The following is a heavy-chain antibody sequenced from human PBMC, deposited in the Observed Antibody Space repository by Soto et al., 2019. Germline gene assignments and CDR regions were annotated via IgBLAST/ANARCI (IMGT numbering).Heavy chain of an antibody. V-gene: IGHV4-30-2*01. CDR2: IYHSGST. J-gene: IGHJ4*02. CDR3: ARLSEGFGELFFDY. D-gene: IGHD3-10*01. Sequence: SGALSPTCAFSGGSLTSGCYSWGWVRQPPGKGLEWIGYIYHSGSTYYNPSLKSRVTISVDSSKNQFSLKLSSVTAADTAVYYCARLSEGFGELFFDYWGQGTLVTVSS. CDR1: GGSLTSGCYS.